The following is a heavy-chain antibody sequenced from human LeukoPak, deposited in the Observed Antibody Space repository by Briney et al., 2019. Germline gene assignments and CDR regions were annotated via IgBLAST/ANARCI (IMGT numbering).Heavy chain of an antibody. J-gene: IGHJ3*02. CDR1: GFTFSSYA. CDR3: AKDLYSSWPEGAFDI. CDR2: ISGTGGST. V-gene: IGHV3-23*01. D-gene: IGHD6-13*01. Sequence: GGSLRLSCAASGFTFSSYAMSWVRQAPGKGLEWVSVISGTGGSTYYADSVKGRFAISRDNSKNTLFLQLNSLRVEDMAVYYCAKDLYSSWPEGAFDIWGQGTMVTVSS.